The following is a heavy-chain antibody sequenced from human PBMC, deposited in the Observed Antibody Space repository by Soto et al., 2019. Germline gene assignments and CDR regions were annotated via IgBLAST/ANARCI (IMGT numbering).Heavy chain of an antibody. D-gene: IGHD3-9*01. Sequence: PVESLKISCKGSGYNFANYWIGWVRQMPGKGLEWMGIIYPGNSDTRYSPSFQGQVTISADTSISTAYLEWSSLKASDTAIYYCARNVYYDVLKKNYWGLGTLVTRLL. CDR3: ARNVYYDVLKKNY. CDR2: IYPGNSDT. J-gene: IGHJ4*02. CDR1: GYNFANYW. V-gene: IGHV5-51*01.